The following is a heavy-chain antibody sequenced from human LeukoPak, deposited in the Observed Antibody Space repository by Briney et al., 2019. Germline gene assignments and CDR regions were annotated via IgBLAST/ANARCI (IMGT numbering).Heavy chain of an antibody. D-gene: IGHD5-12*01. V-gene: IGHV4-59*12. CDR2: IYYRGTT. J-gene: IGHJ4*02. CDR1: GDSIDSFY. Sequence: SETLSLTCTVSGDSIDSFYWSWIRQPPGKGLEWIGYIYYRGTTSYNPFLKSRVTISVDTSKNQFSLKLNSVTAADAAVYYCARLPRYGGYDHFDYWGQGILVIVSS. CDR3: ARLPRYGGYDHFDY.